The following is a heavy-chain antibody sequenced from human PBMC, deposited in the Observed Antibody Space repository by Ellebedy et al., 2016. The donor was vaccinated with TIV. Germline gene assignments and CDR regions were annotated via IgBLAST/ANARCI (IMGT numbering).Heavy chain of an antibody. V-gene: IGHV4-59*01. J-gene: IGHJ4*02. CDR1: AVSISDYY. Sequence: MPSETLSLTCSVSAVSISDYYWSWIRQLPGQGLEWIGYVYHTGSTNYNHALRSRVTLAVDTPKNEFSLKLSSVTTADTAIYSCARDGVEDYFDYWGRGILVTVSS. D-gene: IGHD3-10*01. CDR3: ARDGVEDYFDY. CDR2: VYHTGST.